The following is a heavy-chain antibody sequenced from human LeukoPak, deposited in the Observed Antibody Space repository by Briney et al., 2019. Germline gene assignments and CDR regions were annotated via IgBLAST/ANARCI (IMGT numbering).Heavy chain of an antibody. D-gene: IGHD2-2*01. CDR3: ASRASSFDY. J-gene: IGHJ4*02. CDR1: GFTFNIFP. CDR2: ITSSSSYM. Sequence: GGSLRLSCSASGFTFNIFPMHWVRQAPGKGLEWVSSITSSSSYMYYADSVKGRFTISRDNAKNSLYLQMNSLRVEDTAVYYCASRASSFDYWGQGTLVTVSS. V-gene: IGHV3-21*01.